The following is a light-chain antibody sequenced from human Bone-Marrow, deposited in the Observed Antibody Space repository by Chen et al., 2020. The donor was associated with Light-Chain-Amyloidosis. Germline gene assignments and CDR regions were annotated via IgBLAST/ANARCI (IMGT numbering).Light chain of an antibody. CDR2: EVS. V-gene: IGLV2-14*01. CDR3: SSYTSSSTLV. J-gene: IGLJ2*01. CDR1: SSDVGGYNY. Sequence: QSALTQPASVSGSPGQSITISCTGTSSDVGGYNYVSWYQQEPGKAPKLMISEVSNRPSGVSNRCSGSKSGNTASLTISGLQAEDEADYYCSSYTSSSTLVFGGGTKLTVL.